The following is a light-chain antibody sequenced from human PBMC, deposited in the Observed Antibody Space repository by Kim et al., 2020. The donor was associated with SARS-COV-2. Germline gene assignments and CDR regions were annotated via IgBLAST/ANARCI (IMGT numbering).Light chain of an antibody. V-gene: IGLV4-69*01. CDR2: LNSDGSH. J-gene: IGLJ3*02. CDR1: GGHSTNA. CDR3: QTWGTGIWV. Sequence: QPVLTQSPSASASLGASVKLTCTLSGGHSTNAIAWHQQQPEKGPRYLMKLNSDGSHSKGDGIPDRFSGSTSGAERYLTISSLQSEDEADYYCQTWGTGIWVFGGGTKVTVL.